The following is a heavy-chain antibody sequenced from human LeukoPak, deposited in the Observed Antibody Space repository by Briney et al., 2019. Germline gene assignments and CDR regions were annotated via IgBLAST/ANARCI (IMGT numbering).Heavy chain of an antibody. V-gene: IGHV3-30*18. CDR1: GFTFSSYG. J-gene: IGHJ4*02. D-gene: IGHD3-10*01. Sequence: GGSLRLSCAASGFTFSSYGMHWVRQAPGKGLEWVAVISYDGSNKYYADSVKGRFTISRDNSKNTLYLQMNSLRAEDTAVYYCAKGFAKYGSGNYFDYWGQGTLVTVSS. CDR2: ISYDGSNK. CDR3: AKGFAKYGSGNYFDY.